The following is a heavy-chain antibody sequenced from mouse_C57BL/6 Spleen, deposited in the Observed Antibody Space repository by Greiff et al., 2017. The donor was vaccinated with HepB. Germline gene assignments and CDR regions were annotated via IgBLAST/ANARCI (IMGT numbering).Heavy chain of an antibody. D-gene: IGHD2-4*01. Sequence: EVQLQQSGAELVKPGASVKLSCTASGFNIKDYYMHWVQQRPEQGLEWIGRIDPEDGETKYAPKFQGKAPITADTSSNTAYLQLSSLTSEDTAVNYCAWGIKGWYFDVWGTGTTVTVSS. J-gene: IGHJ1*03. V-gene: IGHV14-2*01. CDR1: GFNIKDYY. CDR3: AWGIKGWYFDV. CDR2: IDPEDGET.